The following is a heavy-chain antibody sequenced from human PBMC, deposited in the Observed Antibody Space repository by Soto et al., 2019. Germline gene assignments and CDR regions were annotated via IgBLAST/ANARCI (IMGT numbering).Heavy chain of an antibody. Sequence: SETLSLTCAVYGGSFSGYYLSWIRQPPGKGLEWIGEINHSGSTNYNPSLKSRVTISVDTSKNQFSLKLSSVTAADTAVYYCARSLQYYDYIWGSYRYPDAFDIWGQGTMVTVSS. V-gene: IGHV4-34*01. CDR1: GGSFSGYY. D-gene: IGHD3-16*02. J-gene: IGHJ3*02. CDR3: ARSLQYYDYIWGSYRYPDAFDI. CDR2: INHSGST.